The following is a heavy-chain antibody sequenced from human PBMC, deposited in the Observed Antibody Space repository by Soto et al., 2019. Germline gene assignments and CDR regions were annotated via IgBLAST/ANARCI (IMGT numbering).Heavy chain of an antibody. CDR2: IYWDDDK. CDR1: GFSLSTSGVG. Sequence: QITLKESGPTLVKPTQTLTLTCTFSGFSLSTSGVGVGWIRQPPGKALEWLALIYWDDDKRYSPSLKSRLTITKDNSKNQVVLTMTNIDPVDTATYYCAHRGLIYGGNSHFISNPTFGMDVWGQGTTVTVSS. CDR3: AHRGLIYGGNSHFISNPTFGMDV. V-gene: IGHV2-5*02. D-gene: IGHD4-17*01. J-gene: IGHJ6*02.